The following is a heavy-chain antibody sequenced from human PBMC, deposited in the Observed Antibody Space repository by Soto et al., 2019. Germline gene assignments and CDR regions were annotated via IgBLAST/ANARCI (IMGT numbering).Heavy chain of an antibody. CDR1: GGTFSSYA. CDR2: ISDYNGNT. J-gene: IGHJ6*03. CDR3: AGGDPIAARPYYYYMDV. V-gene: IGHV1-18*01. Sequence: ASVKVSCKASGGTFSSYAISWVRQAPGQGFEWMGWISDYNGNTNYAQKLQGRVTMTTDTSTSAAYMELRSLRSDDTAVYYCAGGDPIAARPYYYYMDVWGKGTTVTVSS. D-gene: IGHD6-6*01.